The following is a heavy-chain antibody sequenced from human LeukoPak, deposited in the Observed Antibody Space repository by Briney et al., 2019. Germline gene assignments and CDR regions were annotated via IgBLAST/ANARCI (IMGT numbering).Heavy chain of an antibody. J-gene: IGHJ2*01. D-gene: IGHD6-13*01. Sequence: SETLSLTCTVSGGSISSYYWSWIRQPAGKGLEWIGRIDTSGNTNYKPSLKSRVTMSVDTSKKQFSLKLSSVTAADTAVYYCVRVSSRWYQDWYFDLWGRGTLVTVSS. CDR3: VRVSSRWYQDWYFDL. CDR1: GGSISSYY. V-gene: IGHV4-4*07. CDR2: IDTSGNT.